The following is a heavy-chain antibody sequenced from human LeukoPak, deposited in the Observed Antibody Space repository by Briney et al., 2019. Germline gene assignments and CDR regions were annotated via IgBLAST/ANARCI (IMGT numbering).Heavy chain of an antibody. V-gene: IGHV1-8*03. Sequence: GASVKVSCKASGYTFTSYDINWVRQATGQGLEWMGWMNPNSGNTGYAQKFQGRVTITRNTSISTAYMELSSLRSEDTAVYYCARASFTLEGFNYYGSGSYYQDYWGQGTLVTVSS. CDR2: MNPNSGNT. CDR3: ARASFTLEGFNYYGSGSYYQDY. J-gene: IGHJ4*02. CDR1: GYTFTSYD. D-gene: IGHD3-10*01.